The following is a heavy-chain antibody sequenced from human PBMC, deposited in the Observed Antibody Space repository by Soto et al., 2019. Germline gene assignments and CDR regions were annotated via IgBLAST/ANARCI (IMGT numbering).Heavy chain of an antibody. CDR1: GYDFTTYG. Sequence: QVHLVQSGAEVKKPGASVKVSCKGSGYDFTTYGITWVRQAPGQGLEWMAWISAHNGNTDYAQKLQGRVTVTRDTATSTAYMEVGSRRTDDTAWDYCARGRYGDYWGQGARLTVSS. V-gene: IGHV1-18*01. J-gene: IGHJ4*02. CDR3: ARGRYGDY. CDR2: ISAHNGNT. D-gene: IGHD1-26*01.